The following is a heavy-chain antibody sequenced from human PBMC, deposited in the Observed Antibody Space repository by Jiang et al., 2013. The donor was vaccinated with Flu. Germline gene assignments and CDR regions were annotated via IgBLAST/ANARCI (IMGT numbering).Heavy chain of an antibody. CDR2: SSGSGSTI. Sequence: VQLLESGGGLVKPGGSLRLSCAASGFTFRDYYMSWIRQAPGKGLEWLACSSGSGSTIYYEDSVKGRFTISRDNAKNSVYLQMNSLRDEDTAVYYCARPDTPMVTSHFDYWGQGILVTVSS. CDR3: ARPDTPMVTSHFDY. V-gene: IGHV3-11*01. J-gene: IGHJ4*02. D-gene: IGHD5-18*01. CDR1: GFTFRDYY.